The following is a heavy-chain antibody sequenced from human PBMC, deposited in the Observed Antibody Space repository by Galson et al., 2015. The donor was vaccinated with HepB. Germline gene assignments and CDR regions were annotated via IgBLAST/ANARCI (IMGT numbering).Heavy chain of an antibody. D-gene: IGHD3-22*01. CDR3: ARIPYYYDSSDYYFDY. Sequence: PALVNPTQTLTLTCTFSGFSLSTSGTCVSWIRQPPGKALEWLALIDWDDDKYYSTSLKTRLTISKDTSKNQVVLTMTNMDPVDTATYYCARIPYYYDSSDYYFDYWGQGTLVTVSS. V-gene: IGHV2-70*01. CDR1: GFSLSTSGTC. CDR2: IDWDDDK. J-gene: IGHJ4*02.